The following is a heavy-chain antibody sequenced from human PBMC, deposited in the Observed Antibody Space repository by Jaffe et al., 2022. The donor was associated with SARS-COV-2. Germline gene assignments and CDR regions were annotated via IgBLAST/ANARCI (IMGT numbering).Heavy chain of an antibody. CDR1: GGSISSYY. Sequence: QVQLQESGPGLVKPSETLSLTCTVSGGSISSYYWSWIRQPPGKGLEWIGYIYYSGSTNYNPSLKSRVTISVDTSKNQFSLKLSSVTAADTAVYYCARDGVQGYYGSGSNYYGMDVWGQGTTVTVSS. CDR2: IYYSGST. J-gene: IGHJ6*02. D-gene: IGHD3-10*01. CDR3: ARDGVQGYYGSGSNYYGMDV. V-gene: IGHV4-59*01.